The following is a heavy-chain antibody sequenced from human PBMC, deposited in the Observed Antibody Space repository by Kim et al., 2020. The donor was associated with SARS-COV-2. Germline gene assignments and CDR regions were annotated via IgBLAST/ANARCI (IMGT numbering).Heavy chain of an antibody. CDR2: ITGGGGAK. J-gene: IGHJ5*02. V-gene: IGHV3-23*01. Sequence: GGSLRLSCAASGFTFSNYAMSWVRLGPGKGLEWVSGITGGGGAKYYEDSVKGRFTISRDNSKNMLYLQMNSLRAEDTALYYCAKVKKIGDYVWFDPWGQGTLVTVSS. CDR3: AKVKKIGDYVWFDP. CDR1: GFTFSNYA. D-gene: IGHD4-17*01.